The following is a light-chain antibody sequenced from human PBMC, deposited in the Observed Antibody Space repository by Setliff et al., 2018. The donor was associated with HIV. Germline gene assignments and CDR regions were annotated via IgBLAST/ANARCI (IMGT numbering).Light chain of an antibody. CDR3: NSYTSSSTYV. CDR1: TSNVGGYNY. V-gene: IGLV2-11*01. CDR2: DVN. J-gene: IGLJ1*01. Sequence: QSALTQPRSVSGSPGQSVTISCTGTTSNVGGYNYVSWYQQHPDKAPKLMIYDVNKRPSGVSNRFSGSKSGNTASLTISGLQAEDEADYYCNSYTSSSTYVFGTGTKVTVL.